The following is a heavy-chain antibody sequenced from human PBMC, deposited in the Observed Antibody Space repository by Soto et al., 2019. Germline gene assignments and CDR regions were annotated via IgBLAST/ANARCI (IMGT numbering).Heavy chain of an antibody. D-gene: IGHD2-2*01. CDR1: GYSFTSYW. CDR2: IYPGDSDT. V-gene: IGHV5-51*01. J-gene: IGHJ3*02. CDR3: ARQWDIVVVPAATEDAFDI. Sequence: GESLKISCKGSGYSFTSYWIGWVRQMPGKGLEWMGIIYPGDSDTRYSPSFQGQVTISADKSISTAYLQWSSLKASDTAMYYCARQWDIVVVPAATEDAFDIWGQGTMVTVSS.